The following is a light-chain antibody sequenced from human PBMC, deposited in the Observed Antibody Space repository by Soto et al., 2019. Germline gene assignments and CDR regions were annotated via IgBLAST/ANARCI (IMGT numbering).Light chain of an antibody. J-gene: IGLJ1*01. V-gene: IGLV2-14*01. CDR2: DVY. CDR1: SSDVGGSNY. CDR3: SSYTTSSSYV. Sequence: QSALTQPASVSGSPGQSITISCTGTSSDVGGSNYVSWYQQHPGKAPKLLIFDVYSRPSGISNRFSGSKSGNTASLTISGLQAEDEADYYCSSYTTSSSYVFGAGTKVTGL.